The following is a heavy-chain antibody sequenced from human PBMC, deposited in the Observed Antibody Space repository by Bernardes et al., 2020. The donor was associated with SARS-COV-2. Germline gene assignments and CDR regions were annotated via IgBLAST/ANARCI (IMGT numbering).Heavy chain of an antibody. Sequence: ASVKVSCKASGYTFTHYYIHWVRQAPGQGLEWMGWINPSSGGTDYAQRFQGGVTMTRDTSISTAYMELSSLRSDDTAVFYCARGSISSIDYWGQGSLVTVSS. J-gene: IGHJ4*02. D-gene: IGHD6-6*01. CDR3: ARGSISSIDY. CDR1: GYTFTHYY. CDR2: INPSSGGT. V-gene: IGHV1-2*02.